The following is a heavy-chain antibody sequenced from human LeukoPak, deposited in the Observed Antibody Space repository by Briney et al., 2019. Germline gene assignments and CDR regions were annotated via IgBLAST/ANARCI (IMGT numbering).Heavy chain of an antibody. CDR2: ISYDGSNK. J-gene: IGHJ4*02. CDR3: ARDPPGGY. V-gene: IGHV3-30-3*01. CDR1: GFTFSSYA. Sequence: GGSLRLSCAAPGFTFSSYAMHWVRQAPGKGLEWVAVISYDGSNKYYADSVKGRFTISRDNSKNTLYPQMNSLRAEDTAVYYCARDPPGGYWGQGTLVTVSS. D-gene: IGHD3-10*01.